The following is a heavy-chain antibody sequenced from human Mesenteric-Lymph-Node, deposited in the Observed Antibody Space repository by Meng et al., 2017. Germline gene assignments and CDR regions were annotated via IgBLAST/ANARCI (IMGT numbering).Heavy chain of an antibody. J-gene: IGHJ2*01. D-gene: IGHD6-6*01. Sequence: ASVKVSCKASGYTFTSYDINWVRQATGQGLEWMGWMNPNSGNTGYAQKFQGRVTLTRDTSTSTVYMEVTSLTYDDTALYYCARIAAANTRDWYFDLWGRGTLVTVSS. CDR2: MNPNSGNT. V-gene: IGHV1-8*01. CDR3: ARIAAANTRDWYFDL. CDR1: GYTFTSYD.